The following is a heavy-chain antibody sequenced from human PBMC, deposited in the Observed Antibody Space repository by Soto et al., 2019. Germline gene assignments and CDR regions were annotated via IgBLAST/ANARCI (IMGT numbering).Heavy chain of an antibody. CDR1: RDTVKISA. CDR3: AKALRVADEGGYRNHYEVATYYFDY. Sequence: RLASVACRDTVKISAMGWVCQTPRTGLEWDSGISASGGTIHEADSVKDRFTISRDNSKNTLYLQMNSQRVEDTAVYYCAKALRVADEGGYRNHYEVATYYFDYWGQGTLVTVSS. J-gene: IGHJ4*02. V-gene: IGHV3-23*01. CDR2: ISASGGTI. D-gene: IGHD5-18*01.